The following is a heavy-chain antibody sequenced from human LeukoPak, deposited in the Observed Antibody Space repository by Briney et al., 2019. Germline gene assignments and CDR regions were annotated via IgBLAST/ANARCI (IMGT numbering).Heavy chain of an antibody. CDR2: IRSKAYGGTT. J-gene: IGHJ4*02. Sequence: GGSLRLSCTASGFTIGDYAMSWVRQAPGKGLEWVGFIRSKAYGGTTEYAASVKGRFTISRDDSKSIAYLQMNSLKTEDTAVYYCTRAGQLDYWGQGTLVTVSS. CDR1: GFTIGDYA. CDR3: TRAGQLDY. V-gene: IGHV3-49*04.